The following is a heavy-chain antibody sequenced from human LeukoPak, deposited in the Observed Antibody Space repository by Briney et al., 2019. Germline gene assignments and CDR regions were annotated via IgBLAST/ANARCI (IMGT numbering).Heavy chain of an antibody. CDR3: AKDKGWCSGGSCYSGAFDI. D-gene: IGHD2-15*01. J-gene: IGHJ3*02. CDR2: ISYDGSNK. V-gene: IGHV3-30*18. Sequence: GGSLRVSCAASGFTFSSDGMHCVRQAPGKGLEWVAVISYDGSNKYYADSVKGRFTISRDNSKNTLYLQMNSLRAEDTAVYYCAKDKGWCSGGSCYSGAFDIWGQGTMVTVSS. CDR1: GFTFSSDG.